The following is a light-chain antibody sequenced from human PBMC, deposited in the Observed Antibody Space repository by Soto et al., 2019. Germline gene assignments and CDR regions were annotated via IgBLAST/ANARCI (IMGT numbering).Light chain of an antibody. V-gene: IGKV3-20*01. J-gene: IGKJ3*01. CDR2: GAS. CDR1: QSVGSDY. Sequence: EIVLTQSPGTLSLSPGERVTLSCRASQSVGSDYLAWYQQKPGQAPRLLIYGASSRATGIPDRFSGSGSGTDFTLTIGRLEPEDFAVYYCHQYGASPLTFGPGTKVD. CDR3: HQYGASPLT.